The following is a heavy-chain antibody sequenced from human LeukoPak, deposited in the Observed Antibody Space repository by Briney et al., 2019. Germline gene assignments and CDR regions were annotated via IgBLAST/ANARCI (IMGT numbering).Heavy chain of an antibody. CDR2: INSKSGAT. Sequence: ASVKVSCKTSGYTFSDYFIHWVRQAPGQGLGWMGRINSKSGATNFAQSFQGRVTMTRDTSLSTAYMELSTLRSDDTAVYYCAREAALSSNLRDYLDYWGQGTLVTVSS. D-gene: IGHD6-13*01. CDR1: GYTFSDYF. V-gene: IGHV1-2*02. J-gene: IGHJ4*02. CDR3: AREAALSSNLRDYLDY.